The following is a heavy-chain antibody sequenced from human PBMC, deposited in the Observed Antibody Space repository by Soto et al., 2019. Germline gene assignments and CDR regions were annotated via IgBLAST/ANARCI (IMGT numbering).Heavy chain of an antibody. Sequence: QVQLVQSGAEVKKPGSSVKVSCKASGGTFSSYAISWVRQAPGQGLEWMGGISPIFGTANYAQKFQGRVTITADDSTSTAYMELSSLRTEDRAVYYCARDFTRSSIIWYFDLWGRGTLVTVSS. J-gene: IGHJ2*01. V-gene: IGHV1-69*12. CDR1: GGTFSSYA. CDR3: ARDFTRSSIIWYFDL. CDR2: ISPIFGTA. D-gene: IGHD6-6*01.